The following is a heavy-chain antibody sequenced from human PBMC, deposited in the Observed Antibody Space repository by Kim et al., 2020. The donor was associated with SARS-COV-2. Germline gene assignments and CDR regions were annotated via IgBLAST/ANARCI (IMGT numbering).Heavy chain of an antibody. Sequence: KFQGRVTITADESTSTAYMELSSLRSEDTAVYYCARDQGVVVAATGWFDPWGQGTLVTVSS. CDR3: ARDQGVVVAATGWFDP. V-gene: IGHV1-69*01. J-gene: IGHJ5*02. D-gene: IGHD2-15*01.